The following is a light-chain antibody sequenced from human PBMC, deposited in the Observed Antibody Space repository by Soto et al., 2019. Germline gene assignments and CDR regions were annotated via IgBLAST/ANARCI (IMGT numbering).Light chain of an antibody. CDR3: ISSTGSRTSSV. Sequence: QSALTQPASVSGSPGQSITISCAGTSVEVGGYNHVAWYQQHPGKAPKLIIYEVSKRPLGVSNRFSGSKSGNTASLNLSGLQAEDGADYYCISSTGSRTSSVFGTGTKLTVL. CDR2: EVS. J-gene: IGLJ1*01. CDR1: SVEVGGYNH. V-gene: IGLV2-14*01.